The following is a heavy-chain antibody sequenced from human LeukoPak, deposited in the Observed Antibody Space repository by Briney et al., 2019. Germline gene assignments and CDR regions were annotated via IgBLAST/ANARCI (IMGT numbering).Heavy chain of an antibody. Sequence: NPSETLSLTCTVSGGSISSGDYYWSWIRQPPGKGLEWIGYIYYSGSTNYNPSLKSRVTISVDTSKNQFSLKLSSVTAADTAVYYCARESGRDYYGSGSYLFDYWGQGTLVTVSS. V-gene: IGHV4-61*08. CDR3: ARESGRDYYGSGSYLFDY. CDR2: IYYSGST. D-gene: IGHD3-10*01. J-gene: IGHJ4*02. CDR1: GGSISSGDYY.